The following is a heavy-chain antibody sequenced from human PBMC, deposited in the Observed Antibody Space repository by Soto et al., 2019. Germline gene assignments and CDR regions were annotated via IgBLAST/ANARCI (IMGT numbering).Heavy chain of an antibody. V-gene: IGHV3-48*02. CDR2: ISTSNSAI. CDR3: ARDLPGTYPIDS. J-gene: IGHJ4*02. CDR1: GFSFSSYC. Sequence: EVQLVESGGGLVQSGVSLRLSCAASGFSFSSYCMNWVRQAPGKGLEWISYISTSNSAIYYADSVKGRFTISRDDAKSSLYLQMDSVRDEDTAVYYCARDLPGTYPIDSWGQGTLVTVSS. D-gene: IGHD7-27*01.